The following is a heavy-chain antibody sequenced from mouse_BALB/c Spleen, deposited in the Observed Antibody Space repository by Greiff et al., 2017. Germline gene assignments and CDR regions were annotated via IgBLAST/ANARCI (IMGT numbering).Heavy chain of an antibody. CDR2: ISSGGGST. CDR1: GFAFSSYD. J-gene: IGHJ3*01. D-gene: IGHD2-3*01. Sequence: EVMLVESGGDLVKPGGSLKLSCAASGFAFSSYDMSWVRQTPEKRLEWVAYISSGGGSTYYPDTVKGRFTISRDNAKNTLYLQMSSLKTEDTAMYYCARLYDGYYAIAYWGQGTLVTVSA. V-gene: IGHV5-12-1*01. CDR3: ARLYDGYYAIAY.